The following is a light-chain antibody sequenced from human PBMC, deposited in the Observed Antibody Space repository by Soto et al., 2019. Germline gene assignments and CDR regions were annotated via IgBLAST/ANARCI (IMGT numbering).Light chain of an antibody. J-gene: IGKJ1*01. CDR1: QSVSSSS. Sequence: EVVLPQSPGTLSLSPGERATLSCRASQSVSSSSLAWYQQKPGQAPRLLIYGASSRATGIPDRFSGSGSGTDFTLTISRLEPEDFAVYYCQKYGSSPWTFGQGTKVDIK. CDR2: GAS. V-gene: IGKV3-20*01. CDR3: QKYGSSPWT.